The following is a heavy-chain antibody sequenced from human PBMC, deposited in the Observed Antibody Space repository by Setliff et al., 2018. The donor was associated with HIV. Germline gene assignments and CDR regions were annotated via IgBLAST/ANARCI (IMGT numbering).Heavy chain of an antibody. D-gene: IGHD5-18*01. Sequence: PGGSLRLSCAASGFTVSSNYMSWVRQAPGKGLEWVSVIYSGGSTYYADSVKGRFTISRDNSKNTLYLQMNSLRAEDTAVYYCARDQWGYSYGVYYFYYMDVWGKGTTVTVSS. CDR3: ARDQWGYSYGVYYFYYMDV. CDR1: GFTVSSNY. J-gene: IGHJ6*03. CDR2: IYSGGST. V-gene: IGHV3-66*02.